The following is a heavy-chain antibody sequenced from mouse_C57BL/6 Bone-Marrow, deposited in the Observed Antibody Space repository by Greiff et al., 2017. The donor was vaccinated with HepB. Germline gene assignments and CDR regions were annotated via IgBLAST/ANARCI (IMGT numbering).Heavy chain of an antibody. D-gene: IGHD2-4*01. V-gene: IGHV5-17*01. J-gene: IGHJ4*01. CDR2: ISSGSSTI. CDR1: GFTFSDYG. Sequence: EVQGVESGGGLVKPGGSLKLSCAASGFTFSDYGMHWVRQAPEKGLEWVAYISSGSSTIYYADTVKGRFTISRDNAKNTLFLQMTSLRSEDTAMYYCARPDYDYDEGHYAMDYWGQGTSVTVSS. CDR3: ARPDYDYDEGHYAMDY.